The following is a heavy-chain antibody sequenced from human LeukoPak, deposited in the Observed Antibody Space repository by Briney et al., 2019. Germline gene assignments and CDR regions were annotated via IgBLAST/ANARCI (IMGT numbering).Heavy chain of an antibody. Sequence: AGGSLRLSCAASGFTVSSNYMSWVRQAPGKGLEWVSVIYSGGSTYYADSVKGRLTISRDNSKNTLYLQMNSLRAEDTAVYYCARDLQKGNSYYYYMDVWGKGTTVTVSS. CDR2: IYSGGST. V-gene: IGHV3-53*01. J-gene: IGHJ6*03. CDR1: GFTVSSNY. CDR3: ARDLQKGNSYYYYMDV.